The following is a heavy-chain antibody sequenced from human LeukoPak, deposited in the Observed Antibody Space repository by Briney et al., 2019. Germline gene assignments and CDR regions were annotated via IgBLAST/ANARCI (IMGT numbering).Heavy chain of an antibody. V-gene: IGHV7-4-1*02. Sequence: ASVKVSCKASGYTFTSYAMNWVRQAPGQGLEWMGWINTNTENPTYAQGFTGRFVFSLDTSVSTAYLQISSLKAEDTAVYYCARDRDRYFDWLLYNWFDPWGQGTLVTVSS. CDR1: GYTFTSYA. CDR2: INTNTENP. CDR3: ARDRDRYFDWLLYNWFDP. J-gene: IGHJ5*02. D-gene: IGHD3-9*01.